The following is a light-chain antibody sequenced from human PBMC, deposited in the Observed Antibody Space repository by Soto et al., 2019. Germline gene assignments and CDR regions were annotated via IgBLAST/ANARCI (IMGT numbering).Light chain of an antibody. J-gene: IGKJ2*01. Sequence: DIQMTQSPSTLSASVGDRVTITCRASQSIGGWSAWYQQRPGKAPRLLIYDASSVESGVPSRFSGSRSGTKFTLAISSLQPEDFATYYCQHYHSYPYTFGQGTKLEIK. CDR2: DAS. V-gene: IGKV1-5*01. CDR3: QHYHSYPYT. CDR1: QSIGGW.